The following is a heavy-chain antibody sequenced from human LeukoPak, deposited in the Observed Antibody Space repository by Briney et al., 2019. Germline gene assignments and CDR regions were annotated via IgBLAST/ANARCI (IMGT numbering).Heavy chain of an antibody. J-gene: IGHJ6*04. D-gene: IGHD2-15*01. Sequence: GGSLRLSCAASGFTFSSYEMNWVRQAPGKGLEWVAVIWYDGSNKYYADSVKGRFTISRDNSKNTLYLQMNSLRAEDTAVYYCARDQPAALGNYYYYGMDVWGKGTTVTVSS. V-gene: IGHV3-33*08. CDR3: ARDQPAALGNYYYYGMDV. CDR2: IWYDGSNK. CDR1: GFTFSSYE.